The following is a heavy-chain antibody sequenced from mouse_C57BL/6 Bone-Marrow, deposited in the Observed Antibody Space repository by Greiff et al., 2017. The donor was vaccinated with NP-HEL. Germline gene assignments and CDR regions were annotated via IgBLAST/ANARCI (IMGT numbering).Heavy chain of an antibody. V-gene: IGHV5-4*03. CDR3: ANGYLVFAY. CDR2: ISDGGSYT. D-gene: IGHD2-3*01. Sequence: VMLVESGGGLVKPGGSLKLSCAASGFTFSSYAMSWVRQTPEKRLEWVATISDGGSYTYYPDNVKGRFTISRDNAKNNLYLQMSHLKSEDTAMYYCANGYLVFAYWGQGTLVTVSA. J-gene: IGHJ3*01. CDR1: GFTFSSYA.